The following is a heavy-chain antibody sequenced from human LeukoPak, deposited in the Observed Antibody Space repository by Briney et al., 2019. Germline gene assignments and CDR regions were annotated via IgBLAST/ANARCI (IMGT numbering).Heavy chain of an antibody. D-gene: IGHD5-12*01. CDR1: GYSFTSYW. CDR3: ARLESGYDLRSGAFDI. V-gene: IGHV5-51*01. Sequence: GESLKISCKGSGYSFTSYWIGWVRQMPGKGLEWMGIIYPGDSDTRYSPSFQGQVTISADKSISTAYLQWSSLKASDTAMYYCARLESGYDLRSGAFDIWGQGTMVTVSS. J-gene: IGHJ3*02. CDR2: IYPGDSDT.